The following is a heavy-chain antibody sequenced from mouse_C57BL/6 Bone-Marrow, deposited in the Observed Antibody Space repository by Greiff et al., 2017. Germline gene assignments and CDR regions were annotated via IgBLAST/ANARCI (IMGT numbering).Heavy chain of an antibody. Sequence: QVQLQQPGAELVKPGASVKLSCKASGYTFTSYWMHWVKQRPGQGLEWIGMIHPNSGSTNYNEQLKCKATLTVDKSSRTAYMPLSSLTSEDSSVYYCARYWDGYCDVWGTGTTVTVSA. D-gene: IGHD4-1*01. J-gene: IGHJ1*03. CDR2: IHPNSGST. V-gene: IGHV1-64*01. CDR3: ARYWDGYCDV. CDR1: GYTFTSYW.